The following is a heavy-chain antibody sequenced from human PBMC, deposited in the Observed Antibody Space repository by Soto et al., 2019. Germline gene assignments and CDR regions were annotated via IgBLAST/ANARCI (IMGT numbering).Heavy chain of an antibody. J-gene: IGHJ4*02. CDR2: IWYDGSNK. CDR3: ARLYTWIMDY. CDR1: GFTFSNYG. D-gene: IGHD3-16*01. Sequence: GGSLRLSCAASGFTFSNYGMHWVRQAPGKGLEWVAIIWYDGSNKYYADSVKGRFTISRDNSKNTLYLQMNSLRAEDADVYYCARLYTWIMDYWGQGTLVPVYS. V-gene: IGHV3-33*01.